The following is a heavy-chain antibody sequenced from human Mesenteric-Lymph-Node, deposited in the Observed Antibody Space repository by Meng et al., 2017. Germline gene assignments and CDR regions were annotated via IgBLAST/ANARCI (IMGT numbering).Heavy chain of an antibody. V-gene: IGHV4/OR15-8*01. D-gene: IGHD2-2*01. J-gene: IGHJ4*02. Sequence: LLISSAALILTGRGTCFHIKSNWRWKWVSQHPGKGLGWIGDIDVSGSPNYNSSLQSRVTISIERSKNQFSLNLRSVTDADTAVYYCATSGCGGTTCYPVLRWGRGIMVTVSS. CDR1: CFHIKSNWR. CDR3: ATSGCGGTTCYPVLR. CDR2: IDVSGSP.